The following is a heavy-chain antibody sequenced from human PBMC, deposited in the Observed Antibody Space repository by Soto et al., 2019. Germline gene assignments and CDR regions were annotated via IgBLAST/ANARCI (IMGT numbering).Heavy chain of an antibody. CDR1: GYTFTSYG. V-gene: IGHV1-18*01. D-gene: IGHD3-10*01. J-gene: IGHJ4*02. Sequence: QVQLVQSGAEVKKPGASVKVSCKASGYTFTSYGISWVRQAPGQGLEWMGWINVYNGNTNYAQKRQGRVTMTTDTYTRTAYLDLRSMRSDDTAVYFCARDTSRGEYDYWGQGTLVTVSS. CDR3: ARDTSRGEYDY. CDR2: INVYNGNT.